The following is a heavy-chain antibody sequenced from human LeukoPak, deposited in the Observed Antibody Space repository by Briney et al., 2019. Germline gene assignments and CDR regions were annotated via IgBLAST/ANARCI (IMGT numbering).Heavy chain of an antibody. V-gene: IGHV1-69-2*01. CDR1: GYTFTDYY. D-gene: IGHD4-23*01. CDR3: ATASYYGGFAFDI. CDR2: VDPEDGET. J-gene: IGHJ3*02. Sequence: GASVKVSCKASGYTFTDYYMHWVQQAPGKGLEWMGRVDPEDGETIYAEKFQGRVTITADTSTDTAYMELSSLRSEDTAVYYCATASYYGGFAFDIWGQGTMVTVSS.